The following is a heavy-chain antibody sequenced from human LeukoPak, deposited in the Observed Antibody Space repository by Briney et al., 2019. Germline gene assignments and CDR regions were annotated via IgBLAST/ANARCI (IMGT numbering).Heavy chain of an antibody. CDR2: INPNSGGT. CDR3: ARARRGYSGYDHYGDYGF. CDR1: GYTFTGYY. J-gene: IGHJ4*02. Sequence: ASVKVSCKASGYTFTGYYMHWVRQAPGQGLGWMGWINPNSGGTNYAQKFQGRVTMTRNTSISTAYMELSRLRSDDTAVYYCARARRGYSGYDHYGDYGFWGQGTLVTVSS. D-gene: IGHD5-12*01. V-gene: IGHV1-2*02.